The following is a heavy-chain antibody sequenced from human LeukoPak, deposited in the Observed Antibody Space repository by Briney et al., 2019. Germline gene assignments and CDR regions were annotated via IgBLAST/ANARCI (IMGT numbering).Heavy chain of an antibody. Sequence: PGGSLRLSCAASGFTDRSNYMTWVRQAPGKGLEWVSVIYSDGSTNYADSVKGRFTISRDNSENTLYLQMNSLRAEDTAVYYCARDADGPGSLIDYWGQGTLVTVSS. V-gene: IGHV3-66*01. CDR1: GFTDRSNY. D-gene: IGHD1-14*01. CDR3: ARDADGPGSLIDY. CDR2: IYSDGST. J-gene: IGHJ4*02.